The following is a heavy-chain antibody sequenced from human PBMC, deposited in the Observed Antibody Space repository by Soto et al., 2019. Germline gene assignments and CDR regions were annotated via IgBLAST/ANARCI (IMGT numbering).Heavy chain of an antibody. CDR1: GYTFTGYY. D-gene: IGHD3-9*01. CDR3: ARDNEEVLRYFDWLPPPNWFDP. Sequence: RASVKVSCKASGYTFTGYYMHWVRQAPGQGLEWMGWINPNSGGTNYAQKFQGRVTMTRDTSISTAYMELSRLRSDDTAVYYCARDNEEVLRYFDWLPPPNWFDPWGQGTLVTVSS. CDR2: INPNSGGT. V-gene: IGHV1-2*02. J-gene: IGHJ5*02.